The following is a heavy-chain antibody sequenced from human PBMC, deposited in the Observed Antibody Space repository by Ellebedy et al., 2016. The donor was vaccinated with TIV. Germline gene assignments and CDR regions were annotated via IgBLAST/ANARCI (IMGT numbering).Heavy chain of an antibody. J-gene: IGHJ3*02. CDR3: ARVVWQLPVSYAFDI. D-gene: IGHD2-15*01. CDR1: RGSTSPHY. CDR2: IYYSGST. Sequence: MPSETLSLTCTVPRGSTSPHYWRWIRQPPGKSLEWIGYIYYSGSTNYNPSLNSRVTISVDTSKNQFSLKLTSVTAADTAVYYCARVVWQLPVSYAFDIWGQGKMVTVSS. V-gene: IGHV4-59*11.